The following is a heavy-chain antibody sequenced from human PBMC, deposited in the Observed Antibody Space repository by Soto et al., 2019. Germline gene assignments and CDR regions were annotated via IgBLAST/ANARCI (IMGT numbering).Heavy chain of an antibody. V-gene: IGHV3-23*01. CDR3: AKEFVKGNTAMDTDY. D-gene: IGHD5-18*01. CDR1: GFTFSSYA. CDR2: NSGSGGST. Sequence: GGSLILSCAASGFTFSSYAMSWVRQAPGKGLEWVSANSGSGGSTYYADSVKGRFTISRDNSKNMLYLQMNSRRAEDTAVYYCAKEFVKGNTAMDTDYWGQGTLVTVSS. J-gene: IGHJ4*02.